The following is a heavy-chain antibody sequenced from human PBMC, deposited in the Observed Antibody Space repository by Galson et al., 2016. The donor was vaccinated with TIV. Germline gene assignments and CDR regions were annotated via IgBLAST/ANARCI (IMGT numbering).Heavy chain of an antibody. J-gene: IGHJ4*02. Sequence: SVKVSCKASGYIFTNYGISWVRKAPGQGLEWLGWISGFNANTNSAQQFQGRVTMTTDTSTSTAYMELRSLTSDDTAMYYCARDRKDILTGYYVDYWGQGTLVTVSS. V-gene: IGHV1-18*01. CDR3: ARDRKDILTGYYVDY. D-gene: IGHD3-9*01. CDR1: GYIFTNYG. CDR2: ISGFNANT.